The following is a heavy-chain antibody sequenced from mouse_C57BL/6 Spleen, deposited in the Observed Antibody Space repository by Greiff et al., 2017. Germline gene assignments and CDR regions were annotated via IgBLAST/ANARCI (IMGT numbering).Heavy chain of an antibody. CDR2: IYPGDGDT. D-gene: IGHD1-1*01. Sequence: QVQLQQSGPELVKPGASVKISCKASGYAFSSSWMNWVKQRPGKGLEWIGRIYPGDGDTNYNGKFKGKATLTADKSSSTAYMQLSSLTSEDSAVYFCARTGYYGSSYYFDDWGQGTTLTVSS. CDR3: ARTGYYGSSYYFDD. V-gene: IGHV1-82*01. CDR1: GYAFSSSW. J-gene: IGHJ2*01.